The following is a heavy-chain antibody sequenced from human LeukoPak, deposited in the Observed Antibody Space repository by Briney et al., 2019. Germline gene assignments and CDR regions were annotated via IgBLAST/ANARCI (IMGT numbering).Heavy chain of an antibody. CDR1: GFTFTTCA. CDR3: AKGDDYGANTRLPKYNWFDP. Sequence: GGSLRLSCAASGFTFTTCAMHWVRQAPGKGLEWVAFIRYDGNNKNYADSVKGRFTISRDNSKDMLYLQMNSLRPEDTAVYYCAKGDDYGANTRLPKYNWFDPWGQGTLVTVSS. V-gene: IGHV3-30*02. J-gene: IGHJ5*02. CDR2: IRYDGNNK. D-gene: IGHD4-23*01.